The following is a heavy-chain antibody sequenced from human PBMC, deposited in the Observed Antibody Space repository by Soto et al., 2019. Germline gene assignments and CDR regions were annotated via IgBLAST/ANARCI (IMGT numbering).Heavy chain of an antibody. CDR1: GGCISSSSYY. V-gene: IGHV4-39*01. D-gene: IGHD3-10*01. J-gene: IGHJ5*02. CDR2: IYYSGST. Sequence: PSETLSLTCTVSGGCISSSSYYWGWIRQPPGKGLEWIGSIYYSGSTYYNPSLKSRVTISVDTSKNQFSLKLSSVTAADTAVYYRARRITMVRGVRGGFDPWGQEPWSPSPQ. CDR3: ARRITMVRGVRGGFDP.